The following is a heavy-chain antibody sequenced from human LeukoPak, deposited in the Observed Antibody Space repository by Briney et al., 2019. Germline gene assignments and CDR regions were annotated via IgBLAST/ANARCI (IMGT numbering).Heavy chain of an antibody. Sequence: GESLKISCKVSGDTFSNYWIGWVRQMPGKGLEWMGIIYPGDSDTRYSPSFQGQVTISADKSISTAYLQWSSLKASDTAMYYCARHVDSSGYCDYWGQGTLVTVSS. J-gene: IGHJ4*02. CDR3: ARHVDSSGYCDY. V-gene: IGHV5-51*01. D-gene: IGHD3-22*01. CDR2: IYPGDSDT. CDR1: GDTFSNYW.